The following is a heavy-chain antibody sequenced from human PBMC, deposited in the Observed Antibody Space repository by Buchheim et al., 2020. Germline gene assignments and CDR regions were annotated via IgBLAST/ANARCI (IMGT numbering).Heavy chain of an antibody. CDR1: GGSISSPSYY. D-gene: IGHD6-19*01. CDR2: VYYRGST. CDR3: ARRLWSSGWYFDF. V-gene: IGHV4-39*01. Sequence: RLQESGPGLVKSSETLSLTCTVSGGSISSPSYYWGWVRQPPGKGLEWIGSVYYRGSTNYNSSLKSRVTISVDPSPNHFSLELRYVTAADTAVYFCARRLWSSGWYFDFWGPG. J-gene: IGHJ4*02.